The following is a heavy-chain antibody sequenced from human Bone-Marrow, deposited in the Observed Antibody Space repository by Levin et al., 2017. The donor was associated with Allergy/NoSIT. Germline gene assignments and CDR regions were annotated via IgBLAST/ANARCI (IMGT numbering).Heavy chain of an antibody. V-gene: IGHV4-59*01. D-gene: IGHD2-21*02. CDR1: GVSIGSYY. Sequence: SQTLSLTCTVSGVSIGSYYWSWIRQPPGKGLEWIGHIHYSGSTNYNPSLKSRVSISRDTSKNHFSLYLTSATAADTDVDYCAGFRGLLPDYWGQGTLVTVSS. CDR2: IHYSGST. J-gene: IGHJ4*02. CDR3: AGFRGLLPDY.